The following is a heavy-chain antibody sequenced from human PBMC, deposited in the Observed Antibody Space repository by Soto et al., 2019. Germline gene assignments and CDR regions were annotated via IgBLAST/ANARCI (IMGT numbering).Heavy chain of an antibody. CDR2: MNPNSGNT. J-gene: IGHJ6*03. CDR3: ARGRLTGTTAYYYMDV. V-gene: IGHV1-8*01. D-gene: IGHD1-7*01. CDR1: GYTFTSCD. Sequence: GASMKVSCKASGYTFTSCDINWVRQATGQGLEWMGWMNPNSGNTGYAQKFQGRVTMTRNTSISTAYKELSSLRSEDTAVYYCARGRLTGTTAYYYMDVWGKGTTVTVSS.